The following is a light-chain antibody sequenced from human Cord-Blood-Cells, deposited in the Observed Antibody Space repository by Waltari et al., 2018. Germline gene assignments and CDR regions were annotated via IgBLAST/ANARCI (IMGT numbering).Light chain of an antibody. J-gene: IGLJ2*01. CDR2: DVS. CDR3: SSYTSSSTRV. CDR1: SSDVGGSNY. V-gene: IGLV2-14*01. Sequence: QSALTQPASVCGSPGQSITISRTGTSSDVGGSNYVSWYQPHPGKAPKLMIYDVSNRPSGVSNRFSGSKSGNTASLTISGLQAEDEADYYCSSYTSSSTRVFGGGTKLTVL.